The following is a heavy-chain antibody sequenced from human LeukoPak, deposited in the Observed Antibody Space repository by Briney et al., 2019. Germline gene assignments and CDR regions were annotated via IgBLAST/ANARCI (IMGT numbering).Heavy chain of an antibody. V-gene: IGHV1-69*04. J-gene: IGHJ3*02. CDR1: GGTFSSYA. Sequence: SVKVSCKASGGTFSSYAISWVRQAPGQGLEWMGRITPILGIANYAQKFQGRVTITADKSTSTAYMELSSLRSEDTAVYYCAKSSTVVTGNDAFDIWGQGTMVTVSS. CDR2: ITPILGIA. D-gene: IGHD4-23*01. CDR3: AKSSTVVTGNDAFDI.